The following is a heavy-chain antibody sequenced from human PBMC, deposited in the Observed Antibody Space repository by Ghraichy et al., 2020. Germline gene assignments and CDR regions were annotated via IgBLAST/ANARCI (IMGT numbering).Heavy chain of an antibody. J-gene: IGHJ5*02. CDR3: ARHKTAYGGWFDP. Sequence: SETLSLTCTVSGGSISSYYWSWIRQPPGKGLEWIGYIYYSGSTNYNPSLKSRVTISVDTSKNQFSLKLSYVTAADTAVYYCARHKTAYGGWFDPWGQGTLVTVSS. V-gene: IGHV4-59*08. CDR1: GGSISSYY. CDR2: IYYSGST. D-gene: IGHD4-17*01.